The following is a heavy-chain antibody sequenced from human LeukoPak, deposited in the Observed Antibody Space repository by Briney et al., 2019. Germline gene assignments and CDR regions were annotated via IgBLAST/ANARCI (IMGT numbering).Heavy chain of an antibody. CDR3: ARNLIVGANIPLDY. V-gene: IGHV3-7*01. J-gene: IGHJ4*02. Sequence: GGSLRLSCAASGFTFSSFWMSWVRQAPGKGLEWVANIKQDGSEKYYVDSVKGRFTISRDNAKNSLYLQINSLRAEDTAVYYCARNLIVGANIPLDYWGQGTLVTVSS. CDR1: GFTFSSFW. CDR2: IKQDGSEK. D-gene: IGHD4/OR15-4a*01.